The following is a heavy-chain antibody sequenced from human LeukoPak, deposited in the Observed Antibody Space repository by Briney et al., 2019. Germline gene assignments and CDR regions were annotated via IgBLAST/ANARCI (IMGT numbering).Heavy chain of an antibody. V-gene: IGHV1-8*01. CDR2: MNPKSGNT. D-gene: IGHD2-8*02. J-gene: IGHJ5*02. Sequence: ASVKVSCKASGYTFTSHDINWVRQATGQGLEWMGWMNPKSGNTGYAQKFQGRVTMTRDTSISTVYMELSSLKSDDTAVYYCARMDTGGSSSPNWFDPWGQGTLVTVSS. CDR1: GYTFTSHD. CDR3: ARMDTGGSSSPNWFDP.